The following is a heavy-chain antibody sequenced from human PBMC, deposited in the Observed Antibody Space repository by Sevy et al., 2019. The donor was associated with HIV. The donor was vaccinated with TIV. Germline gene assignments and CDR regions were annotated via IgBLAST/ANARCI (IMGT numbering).Heavy chain of an antibody. D-gene: IGHD3-16*01. CDR3: AAEDMTRCGGPLRVFDI. J-gene: IGHJ3*02. V-gene: IGHV1-58*01. CDR1: GFTFTSSA. CDR2: IVAGSGVT. Sequence: ASVKVSCKASGFTFTSSAVQWVRQARGQRLEWIGWIVAGSGVTDYAPEYQERVTITRDTSTATIYMELSSLRSEDTVVYFCAAEDMTRCGGPLRVFDIWGLGTTVTVSS.